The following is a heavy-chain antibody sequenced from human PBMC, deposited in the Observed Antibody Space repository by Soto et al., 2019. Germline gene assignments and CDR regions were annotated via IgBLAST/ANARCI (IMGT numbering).Heavy chain of an antibody. CDR2: ISYAGSNK. Sequence: QVQLVESGGGVVQPGRSLRLSCAASGFTFSSYGMHWVRQAPGKGLEWVAVISYAGSNKYYADSVKGRFTISRDNSKNTLYLQMNSLRAEDTAVYYCAKGLQPYYYYYDMDVWGKGTTVTVSS. CDR1: GFTFSSYG. D-gene: IGHD1-1*01. V-gene: IGHV3-30*18. CDR3: AKGLQPYYYYYDMDV. J-gene: IGHJ6*03.